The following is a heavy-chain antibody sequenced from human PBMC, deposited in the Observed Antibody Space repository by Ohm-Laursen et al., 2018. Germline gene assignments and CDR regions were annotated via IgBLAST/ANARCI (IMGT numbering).Heavy chain of an antibody. Sequence: GSLRLSCAASGSTFSNYEMNWVRQAPGKGLEWVSYISSSGSSIYYADSVKGRFTISRDNAKNSLYLQMNSLRVEGTAVYYCARDGSDMGDYWGQGTLVTVSS. CDR2: ISSSGSSI. J-gene: IGHJ4*02. CDR1: GSTFSNYE. V-gene: IGHV3-48*03. CDR3: ARDGSDMGDY. D-gene: IGHD5-12*01.